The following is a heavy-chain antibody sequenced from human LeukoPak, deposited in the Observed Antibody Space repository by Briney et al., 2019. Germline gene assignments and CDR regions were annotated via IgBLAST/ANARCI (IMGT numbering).Heavy chain of an antibody. J-gene: IGHJ2*01. Sequence: SVKVSCKASGGTFSSYAISWVRQSPGQGLEWKGGIIPIFGTANYAQKFQGRVTITTDESTSTAYMELSSLRSEDTAVYYCATAREDWYFDLWGRGTLVTVSS. V-gene: IGHV1-69*05. CDR3: ATAREDWYFDL. CDR1: GGTFSSYA. CDR2: IIPIFGTA.